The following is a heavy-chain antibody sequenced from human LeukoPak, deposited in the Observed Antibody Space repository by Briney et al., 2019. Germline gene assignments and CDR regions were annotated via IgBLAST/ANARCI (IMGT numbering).Heavy chain of an antibody. D-gene: IGHD4-11*01. Sequence: GGSLSLSCVASGFTFRGHWMNWVRQAPGQGMEWVANINSDGSGKYHVDSVQGRFTISRDNAKNSLYPQMNSLRAEDTAVYYCVRDATGLTNWGQGTLVTVSS. CDR3: VRDATGLTN. V-gene: IGHV3-7*01. CDR1: GFTFRGHW. J-gene: IGHJ4*02. CDR2: INSDGSGK.